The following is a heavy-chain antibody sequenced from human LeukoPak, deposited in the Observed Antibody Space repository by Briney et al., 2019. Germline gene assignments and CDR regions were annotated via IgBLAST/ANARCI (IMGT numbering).Heavy chain of an antibody. CDR1: GGSITSLY. J-gene: IGHJ4*02. CDR3: ARGYYDNSGYSNPFDY. D-gene: IGHD3-22*01. CDR2: VHHSGST. V-gene: IGHV4-59*11. Sequence: SSETLSLTCTVSGGSITSLYWSWLRQSPGKGLEWIGYVHHSGSTNYNPSLKSRGTISIDTSKNQFSLKLSPVTAADTAVYYCARGYYDNSGYSNPFDYWGQGTLVTVSS.